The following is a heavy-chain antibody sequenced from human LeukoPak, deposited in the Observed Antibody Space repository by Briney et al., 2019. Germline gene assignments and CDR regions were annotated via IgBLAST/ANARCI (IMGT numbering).Heavy chain of an antibody. CDR1: GYTFTGYY. CDR3: ASRQGIAAAGIDY. CDR2: INPNSGGT. V-gene: IGHV1-2*02. Sequence: ASVKVSCKASGYTFTGYYMHWVRQAPGQGVEWMGWINPNSGGTNYAQKFQGRVTMTRDTSISTAYIELSRLRSDDKAVYYCASRQGIAAAGIDYWGQGTLVTVSS. J-gene: IGHJ4*02. D-gene: IGHD6-13*01.